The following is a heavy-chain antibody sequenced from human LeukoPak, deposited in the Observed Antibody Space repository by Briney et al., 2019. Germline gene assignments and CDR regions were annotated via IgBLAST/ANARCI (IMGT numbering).Heavy chain of an antibody. J-gene: IGHJ4*02. CDR2: ISYDGSNK. Sequence: GGSLRLSCAASGFTFSSYGMHWVRQAPGKGLEWVAVISYDGSNKYYADSVRGRFTISRDNSKNTLYLQMNSLRAEDTAVYYCAKDWGVVVVAATYFDYWGQGTLVTVSS. CDR1: GFTFSSYG. D-gene: IGHD2-15*01. CDR3: AKDWGVVVVAATYFDY. V-gene: IGHV3-30*18.